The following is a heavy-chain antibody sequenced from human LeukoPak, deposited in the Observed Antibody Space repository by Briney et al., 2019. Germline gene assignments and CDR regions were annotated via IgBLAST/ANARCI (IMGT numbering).Heavy chain of an antibody. J-gene: IGHJ5*02. CDR3: AKELTTVTTSLDP. D-gene: IGHD4-17*01. Sequence: GGSLRLSCAASGFTFSSYGMHWVRQAPGKGLEWVAFIRYDGSNKYYADSVKGRFTISRDNSKNTLYLQMDSLRAEDTAVYYCAKELTTVTTSLDPWGQGTLVTVSS. V-gene: IGHV3-30*02. CDR1: GFTFSSYG. CDR2: IRYDGSNK.